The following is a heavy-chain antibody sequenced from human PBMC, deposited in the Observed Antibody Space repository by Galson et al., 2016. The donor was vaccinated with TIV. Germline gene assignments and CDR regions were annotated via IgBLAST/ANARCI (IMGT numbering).Heavy chain of an antibody. V-gene: IGHV3-53*05. CDR1: GFSVSYKH. D-gene: IGHD5-18*01. Sequence: SLRLSCAASGFSVSYKHMIWVRQAPGRGLEWVSLIYSNDDTHHAESVQGRFTISRDNAKNSLYLQMTSLSAEDTAFYYCAKATIPYTYGLGSIDSWGQGTLVTVSS. J-gene: IGHJ4*02. CDR2: IYSNDDT. CDR3: AKATIPYTYGLGSIDS.